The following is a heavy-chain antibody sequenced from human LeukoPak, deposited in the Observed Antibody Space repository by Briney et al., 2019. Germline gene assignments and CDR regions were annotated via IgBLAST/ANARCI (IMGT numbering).Heavy chain of an antibody. Sequence: ASVKVSCKASGYTFTGYYMHWVRQAPGQGLEWMGRINPNSGGTNYAQKFHGRVTMTRDTSISTAYMELSRLRSDDTAVYYCAIPFQEQQLVEIDYWGQGTLVTVSS. CDR3: AIPFQEQQLVEIDY. CDR1: GYTFTGYY. J-gene: IGHJ4*02. V-gene: IGHV1-2*06. CDR2: INPNSGGT. D-gene: IGHD6-13*01.